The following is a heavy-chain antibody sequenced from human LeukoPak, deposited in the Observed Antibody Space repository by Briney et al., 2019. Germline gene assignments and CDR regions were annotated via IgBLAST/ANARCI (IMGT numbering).Heavy chain of an antibody. CDR2: INHSGST. CDR1: GGSFSGYY. D-gene: IGHD2-2*01. J-gene: IGHJ5*02. V-gene: IGHV4-34*01. Sequence: PSETLSLTCAVYGGSFSGYYWSWIRQPPGKGLEWIGEINHSGSTNYNPSLKSRVTISVDTSKNQFSLKLSSVTAADTAVYYCARALIVVVPAARVNWFDPWGQGALVTVSS. CDR3: ARALIVVVPAARVNWFDP.